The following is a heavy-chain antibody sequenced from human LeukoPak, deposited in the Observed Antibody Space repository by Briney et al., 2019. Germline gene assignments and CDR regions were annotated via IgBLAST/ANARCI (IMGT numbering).Heavy chain of an antibody. CDR1: GGSFSSYY. Sequence: SETLSLTCAVYGGSFSSYYWSWIRQPPGKGLEWIGEINHSEGTNYNPSLKSRVTMSLDTSKNQFSLELSSVTAADTAVYYCARVPYSGSTPGYFDLWGRGTLVTVSS. CDR2: INHSEGT. D-gene: IGHD1-26*01. J-gene: IGHJ2*01. V-gene: IGHV4-34*01. CDR3: ARVPYSGSTPGYFDL.